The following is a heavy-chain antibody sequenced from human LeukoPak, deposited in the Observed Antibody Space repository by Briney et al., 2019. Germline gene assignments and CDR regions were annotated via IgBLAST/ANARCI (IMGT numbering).Heavy chain of an antibody. CDR2: IKQDGREK. D-gene: IGHD2-15*01. Sequence: GGSLRLSCAPSQYTFGKYYMNWVRQAPEKGGEGVANIKQDGREKYYVDSVRGGYTLSRENAKKSLYVRKKTVRAGDTPIYFLSRDLGYCTGGNCYARYVYWGQGTRVTVSS. J-gene: IGHJ4*02. CDR3: SRDLGYCTGGNCYARYVY. CDR1: QYTFGKYY. V-gene: IGHV3-7*04.